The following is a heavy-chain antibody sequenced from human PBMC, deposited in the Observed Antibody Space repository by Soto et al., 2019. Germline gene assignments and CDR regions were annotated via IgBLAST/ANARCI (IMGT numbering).Heavy chain of an antibody. D-gene: IGHD3-22*01. CDR1: GYTFTSYW. CDR2: IYPGDSDT. J-gene: IGHJ3*02. CDR3: ARRRYYDSSGYSNAFEI. Sequence: ESLKISCKSSGYTFTSYWIGWVRQMPGKGLEWMGLIYPGDSDTRYSPSFQGQVTISTDKSISTAYLQWSSLKASDTAMYYCARRRYYDSSGYSNAFEIWGQGTMVTVSS. V-gene: IGHV5-51*01.